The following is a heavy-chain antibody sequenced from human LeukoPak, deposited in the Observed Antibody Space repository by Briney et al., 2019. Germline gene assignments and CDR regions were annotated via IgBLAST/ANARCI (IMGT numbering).Heavy chain of an antibody. CDR2: IHYSGST. Sequence: PSETLSLTCTVSGGSISSYYSSWIRQHPGKGLEWIGYIHYSGSTYYNPSLRSRVTISGDTSKNQFSLKLISVTAADTAVYYCARGSRAEYTYGLYHYWGQGTLVTVSS. J-gene: IGHJ4*02. CDR1: GGSISSYY. D-gene: IGHD5-18*01. CDR3: ARGSRAEYTYGLYHY. V-gene: IGHV4-59*06.